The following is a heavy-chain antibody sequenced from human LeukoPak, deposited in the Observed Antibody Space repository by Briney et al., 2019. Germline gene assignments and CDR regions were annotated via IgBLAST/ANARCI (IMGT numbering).Heavy chain of an antibody. CDR3: AKGDTTWELPHDC. V-gene: IGHV3-23*01. J-gene: IGHJ4*02. CDR1: GFTFSNYG. Sequence: GGSLRLSCVASGFTFSNYGMNWVRQAPGKGLEWVSGIIPSGHTTYYADSVKGRFTISRDNSKNTLYLQMNSLRAEDTAVYYCAKGDTTWELPHDCWGQGTLVTVSS. CDR2: IIPSGHTT. D-gene: IGHD1-26*01.